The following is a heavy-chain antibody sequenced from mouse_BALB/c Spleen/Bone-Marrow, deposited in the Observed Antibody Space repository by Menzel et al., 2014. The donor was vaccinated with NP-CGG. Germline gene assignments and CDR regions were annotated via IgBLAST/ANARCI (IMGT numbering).Heavy chain of an antibody. CDR1: GFTFSSYG. CDR3: ARGYDYSSWFAY. CDR2: INVNGDTT. V-gene: IGHV5-6-3*01. J-gene: IGHJ3*01. D-gene: IGHD2-4*01. Sequence: EVKLMESGGGLVQPGGSLKLSCAASGFTFSSYGMSWVRPTPDKRLEMIATINVNGDTTYHPDSVKGRFTISRDNVKNTLYLQMSSLKSEDTAMYYCARGYDYSSWFAYWGQGTLVTVSA.